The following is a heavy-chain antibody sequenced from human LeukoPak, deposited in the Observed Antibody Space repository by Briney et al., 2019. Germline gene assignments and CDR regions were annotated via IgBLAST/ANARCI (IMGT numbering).Heavy chain of an antibody. Sequence: GGSLRLSCAASGFTFSSYAMSWVRQAPGKGLEWVSAISGSGGSTYYADSVKGRFTISRDNSKNTLYLQMNSLRAEDTAVYHCAKDGVRVTFLSPRDYIWGSYRLGYFDYWGQGTLVTVSS. V-gene: IGHV3-23*01. D-gene: IGHD3-16*02. J-gene: IGHJ4*02. CDR3: AKDGVRVTFLSPRDYIWGSYRLGYFDY. CDR1: GFTFSSYA. CDR2: ISGSGGST.